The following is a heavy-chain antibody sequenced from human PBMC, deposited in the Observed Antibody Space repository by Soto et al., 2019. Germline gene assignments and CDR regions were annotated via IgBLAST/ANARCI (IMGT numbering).Heavy chain of an antibody. CDR2: IIPIFGTA. V-gene: IGHV1-69*01. D-gene: IGHD3-3*01. J-gene: IGHJ4*02. CDR3: ARGSRGGSGYYDSFDY. Sequence: QVQLVQSGAEVKKPGSSVKVSCKASGGTFSSYAISWVRQAPGQGLEWMGGIIPIFGTANYAQKFQGRVTITADESTSTAYMELSSLRSEDTAVYYCARGSRGGSGYYDSFDYWGQGTLVTVSS. CDR1: GGTFSSYA.